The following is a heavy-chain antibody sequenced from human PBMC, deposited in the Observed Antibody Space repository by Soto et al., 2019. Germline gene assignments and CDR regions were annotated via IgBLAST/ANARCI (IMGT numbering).Heavy chain of an antibody. V-gene: IGHV4-61*01. CDR3: ARELGLYYYDSSGYRPPTNNWFDP. J-gene: IGHJ5*02. CDR2: IYYSGST. D-gene: IGHD3-22*01. CDR1: GGSVSSGSHY. Sequence: SETLSLTCTVSGGSVSSGSHYWSWIRQPPGKGLEWIGYIYYSGSTNYNPSLKSRVTISVDTSKNQFSLKLSSVTAADTAVYYCARELGLYYYDSSGYRPPTNNWFDPRGQGTLVTSPQ.